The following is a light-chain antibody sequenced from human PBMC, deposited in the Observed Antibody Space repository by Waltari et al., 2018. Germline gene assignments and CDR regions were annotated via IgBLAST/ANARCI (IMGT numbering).Light chain of an antibody. CDR2: WAS. J-gene: IGKJ3*01. CDR3: QQYYSTPVT. CDR1: QSILYSSNNKNY. V-gene: IGKV4-1*01. Sequence: DIVMPQSQDSLAVSLGERAPINCKTSQSILYSSNNKNYLAWYQQKPGQPPKLLIYWASTRESGVPDRFSGSGSGTDFTLTISSLQAEDVAVYYCQQYYSTPVTFGPGTKVDIK.